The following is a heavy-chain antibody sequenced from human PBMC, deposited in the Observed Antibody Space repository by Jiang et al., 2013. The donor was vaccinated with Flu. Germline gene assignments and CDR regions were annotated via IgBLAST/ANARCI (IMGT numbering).Heavy chain of an antibody. J-gene: IGHJ4*02. CDR2: AIPILGTE. V-gene: IGHV1-69*01. CDR3: AGISTGGYDSKFDS. Sequence: SGAEVKKPGSSVKVSCKASGGTFGSSAISWVRQAPGQGLEWMGGAIPILGTEFYAQQFQGRLAISADGSTGTAYMELNSLRSEDTAVYFCAGISTGGYDSKFDSWGQGTLVTVSS. CDR1: GGTFGSSA. D-gene: IGHD5-12*01.